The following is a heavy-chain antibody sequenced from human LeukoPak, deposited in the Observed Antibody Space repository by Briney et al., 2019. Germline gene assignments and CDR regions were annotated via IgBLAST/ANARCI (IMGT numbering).Heavy chain of an antibody. J-gene: IGHJ1*01. CDR1: GVSISSSSYY. V-gene: IGHV4-39*01. Sequence: SETLSLTCTVSGVSISSSSYYWGWIRQPPGKGLEWIGSIYYSGSTYYNPSLKSRVTISVDTSKNQFSLKLSSVTAADTAVYYCARRRGYSYGGSFQHWGQGTLVTVSS. CDR2: IYYSGST. CDR3: ARRRGYSYGGSFQH. D-gene: IGHD5-18*01.